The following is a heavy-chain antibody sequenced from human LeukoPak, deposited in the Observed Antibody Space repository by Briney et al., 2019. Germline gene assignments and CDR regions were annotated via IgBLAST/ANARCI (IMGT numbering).Heavy chain of an antibody. V-gene: IGHV3-30*02. CDR1: GFTFSSYG. J-gene: IGHJ6*03. CDR3: AKSSPRYCSSTSCYYMDV. CDR2: IRYDGGNK. Sequence: PGGSLRLSCAASGFTFSSYGMHWVRQAPGKGLEWVAFIRYDGGNKYYADSVKGRFTISRDNSKNTLYLQMNSLRAEDTAVYYCAKSSPRYCSSTSCYYMDVWGKGTTVTVSS. D-gene: IGHD2-2*01.